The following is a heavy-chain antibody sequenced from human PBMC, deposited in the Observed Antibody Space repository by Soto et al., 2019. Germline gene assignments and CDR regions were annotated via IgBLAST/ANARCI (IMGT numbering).Heavy chain of an antibody. J-gene: IGHJ4*02. CDR2: INPSGGST. CDR3: TRGGSAEGY. D-gene: IGHD6-6*01. V-gene: IGHV1-46*03. Sequence: ASVNVSCNASAYTFTTYYIHWVRQAPGQGLEWMGIINPSGGSTSYAQKFQGRVTMTRDTSTSTVYMELSSLRYEDTAVYYCTRGGSAEGYWGQGTLVTVSS. CDR1: AYTFTTYY.